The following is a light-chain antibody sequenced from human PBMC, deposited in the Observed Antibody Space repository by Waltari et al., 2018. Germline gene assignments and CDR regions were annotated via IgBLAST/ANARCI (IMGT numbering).Light chain of an antibody. Sequence: EIVMTQSPATLSVSPGERATLSCRASQSVSSNLAWYQQKPGQPLRLLIFAASSRATGIPARFSGSGSGTEFTLTISSLQSEDFAVYYCQQYNNWPPYTFGQGTKLDIK. V-gene: IGKV3-15*01. CDR2: AAS. CDR3: QQYNNWPPYT. CDR1: QSVSSN. J-gene: IGKJ2*01.